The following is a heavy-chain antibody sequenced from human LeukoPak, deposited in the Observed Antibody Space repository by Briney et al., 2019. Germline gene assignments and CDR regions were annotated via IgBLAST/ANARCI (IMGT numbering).Heavy chain of an antibody. V-gene: IGHV4-61*02. Sequence: SETLSLTCTVSGGSISSSSYYWSWIRQPAGKGLEWIGRIYTSGSTNYNPSLKSRVTISVDTSKNQFSLKLSSVTAADTAVYYCARDFVVVPAANQVVNWFDPWGQGTLVTVSS. CDR2: IYTSGST. CDR1: GGSISSSSYY. CDR3: ARDFVVVPAANQVVNWFDP. J-gene: IGHJ5*02. D-gene: IGHD2-2*01.